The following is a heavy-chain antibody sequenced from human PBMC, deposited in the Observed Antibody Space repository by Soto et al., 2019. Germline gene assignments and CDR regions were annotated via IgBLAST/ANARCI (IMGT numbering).Heavy chain of an antibody. D-gene: IGHD1-26*01. J-gene: IGHJ4*02. Sequence: SETLSLTCAVSGGSISSGGYSWSWIRQTPGKGLEGIGYIYHGESTYYNPSLKSRVTISVDRSKNQFSLKLSSVTAGDTDGDYCARAEGAIFAYWGQGTLVTVSS. CDR2: IYHGEST. CDR1: GGSISSGGYS. CDR3: ARAEGAIFAY. V-gene: IGHV4-30-2*01.